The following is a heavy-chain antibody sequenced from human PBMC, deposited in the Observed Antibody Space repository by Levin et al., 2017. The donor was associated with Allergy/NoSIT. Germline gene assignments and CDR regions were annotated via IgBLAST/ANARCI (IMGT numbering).Heavy chain of an antibody. Sequence: SETLSLTCAVSGGSISSGGYSWSWIRQPPGKGLEWIGYIYHSGSTYYNPSLKSRVTISVDRSKNQFSLKLSYVTAADTAVYYCARASLAPPASRATSFDIWGQGTMVTVSS. J-gene: IGHJ3*02. CDR1: GGSISSGGYS. CDR3: ARASLAPPASRATSFDI. D-gene: IGHD6-6*01. CDR2: IYHSGST. V-gene: IGHV4-30-2*01.